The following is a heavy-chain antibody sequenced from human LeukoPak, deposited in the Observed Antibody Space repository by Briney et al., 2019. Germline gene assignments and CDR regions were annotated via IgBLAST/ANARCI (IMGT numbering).Heavy chain of an antibody. CDR3: ARGGSSGWYGDY. D-gene: IGHD6-19*01. J-gene: IGHJ4*02. V-gene: IGHV4-59*13. CDR1: GGSISSYY. Sequence: PSETLSLTCSVSGGSISSYYWSWIRQPPGKGLEWIGYMSYSGSTNYNPSLESRVTISVDTSKNQFSLKLSSVTAADTAIYYCARGGSSGWYGDYWGQGTLVTVSS. CDR2: MSYSGST.